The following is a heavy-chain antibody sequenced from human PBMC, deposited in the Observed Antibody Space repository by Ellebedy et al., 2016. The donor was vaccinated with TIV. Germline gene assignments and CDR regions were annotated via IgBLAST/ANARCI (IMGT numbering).Heavy chain of an antibody. CDR1: GYTFTSYG. CDR3: ARDLEFPDY. V-gene: IGHV1-18*01. J-gene: IGHJ4*02. CDR2: ISTFNDNT. Sequence: AASVKVSCKASGYTFTSYGITWVRQAPGQGLEWMGWISTFNDNTVYVEKFQGRVTMTTDTSTFTACMELRSLRPDDTAIYYCARDLEFPDYWGQGTLVTV. D-gene: IGHD3-10*01.